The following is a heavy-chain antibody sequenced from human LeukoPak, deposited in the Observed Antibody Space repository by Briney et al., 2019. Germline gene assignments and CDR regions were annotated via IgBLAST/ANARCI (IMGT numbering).Heavy chain of an antibody. CDR2: ISRTSIYK. CDR1: GFTFSDYS. CDR3: ARGRYDSSGYYPIFDY. D-gene: IGHD3-22*01. Sequence: GGSLRLSCAASGFTFSDYSMNWVRQAPGKGLEWVSSISRTSIYKYYAGSVKGRFTISRDNAKNSLYLQMNSLRAEDTAVYYCARGRYDSSGYYPIFDYWGQGTLVTVSS. V-gene: IGHV3-21*01. J-gene: IGHJ4*02.